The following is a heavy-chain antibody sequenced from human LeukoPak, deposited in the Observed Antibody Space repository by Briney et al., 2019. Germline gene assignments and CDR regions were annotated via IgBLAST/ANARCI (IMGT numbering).Heavy chain of an antibody. J-gene: IGHJ4*02. CDR1: TVSMSSYY. Sequence: SETLSLTCTVSTVSMSSYYWSWIRQPPGKGLEWIGYRSYGVSTNYNPSLKSRVTMSLDTSKNQFSLKLTSVTAADTAVYYCARAKRGSGFGYYYFDSWGQGTLVTVSS. D-gene: IGHD3-16*01. CDR3: ARAKRGSGFGYYYFDS. V-gene: IGHV4-59*01. CDR2: RSYGVST.